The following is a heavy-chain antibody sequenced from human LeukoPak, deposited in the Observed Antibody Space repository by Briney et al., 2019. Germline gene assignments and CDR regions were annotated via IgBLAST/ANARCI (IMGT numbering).Heavy chain of an antibody. V-gene: IGHV1-8*01. D-gene: IGHD3-10*01. J-gene: IGHJ3*02. CDR1: GYTFTYYD. CDR2: MNPNSGNT. Sequence: ASVKVSCKASGYTFTYYDINWVRQATGQGLEWMGWMNPNSGNTGYAQKFQGRVTMTRNTSISTAYMELSSLRSEDTAVYYCARRDGVLNAFDIWGQGTMVTVSS. CDR3: ARRDGVLNAFDI.